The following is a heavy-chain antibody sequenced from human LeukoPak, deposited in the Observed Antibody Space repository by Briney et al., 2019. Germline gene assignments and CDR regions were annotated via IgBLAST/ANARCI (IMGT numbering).Heavy chain of an antibody. D-gene: IGHD3-10*02. J-gene: IGHJ6*04. CDR1: GFTFSTYW. Sequence: GGSLRLSCAASGFTFSTYWMHWVRQAPGKGLVWVSSISSSSIYRYSADSVKGRFTISRDNAKNSLYLQMNSLRAEDTAVYYCAELGITMIGGVWGKGTTVTISS. CDR2: ISSSSIYR. V-gene: IGHV3-21*01. CDR3: AELGITMIGGV.